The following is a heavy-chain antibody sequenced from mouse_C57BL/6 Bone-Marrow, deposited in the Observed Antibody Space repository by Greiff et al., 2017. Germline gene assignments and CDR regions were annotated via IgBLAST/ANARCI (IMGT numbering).Heavy chain of an antibody. V-gene: IGHV2-9-1*01. CDR3: ARNYGYDGDYFDY. Sequence: VQLQQSGPGLVAPSQRLSITCTVSGFSLTSYAISWVRQPPGKGLEWLGVIWTGGGTNYNSALKSRLSISKDNSKSQVFLKMNSLQTDDTARYYCARNYGYDGDYFDYWGQGTTLTVSS. D-gene: IGHD2-2*01. CDR1: GFSLTSYA. CDR2: IWTGGGT. J-gene: IGHJ2*01.